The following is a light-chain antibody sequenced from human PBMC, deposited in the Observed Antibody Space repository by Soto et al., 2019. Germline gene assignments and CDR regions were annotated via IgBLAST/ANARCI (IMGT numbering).Light chain of an antibody. V-gene: IGLV2-23*02. CDR1: SSDVGRYNF. J-gene: IGLJ1*01. CDR2: EVI. CDR3: CSDAGSGIYI. Sequence: QSVLTQPASVSGSPGQSITISCTGTSSDVGRYNFVSWYQQHPGKAPKLMIYEVIKRPSGVSNRLYGSKSGNTASLTISGLQTEDEADYYCCSDAGSGIYIFGTGTKVTVL.